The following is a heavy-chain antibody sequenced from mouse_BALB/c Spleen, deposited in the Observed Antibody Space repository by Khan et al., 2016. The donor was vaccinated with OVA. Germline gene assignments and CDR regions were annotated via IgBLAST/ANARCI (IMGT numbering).Heavy chain of an antibody. J-gene: IGHJ3*01. V-gene: IGHV5-6*01. Sequence: EVELVESGGDLVKPGGSLKLSCVASGFTFSAYSMSWVRQTPDKRLEWVATISSGADYTYYPDGVTGRFTISRDNAKNTLYLQMSSLKSEDTAMYYCASHLTGSFAYWGQGTLVTVSA. CDR3: ASHLTGSFAY. CDR2: ISSGADYT. D-gene: IGHD4-1*01. CDR1: GFTFSAYS.